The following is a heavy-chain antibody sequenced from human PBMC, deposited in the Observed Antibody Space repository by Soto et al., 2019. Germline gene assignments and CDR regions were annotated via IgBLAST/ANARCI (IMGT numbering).Heavy chain of an antibody. CDR1: GFTFSSYE. Sequence: EVQLVESGGGLVQPGGSLRLSCAASGFTFSSYEMNWVRQAPGKGLEWVSYISSSGSTIYYADSVKGRCTISRDNAKNSLYLQMNSLRAEDTAVYYCARVDYYGMDVWGQGTTVTVSS. V-gene: IGHV3-48*03. J-gene: IGHJ6*02. CDR2: ISSSGSTI. CDR3: ARVDYYGMDV.